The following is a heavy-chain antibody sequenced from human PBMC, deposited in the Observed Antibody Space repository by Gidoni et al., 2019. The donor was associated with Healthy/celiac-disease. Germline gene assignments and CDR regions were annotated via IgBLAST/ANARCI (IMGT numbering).Heavy chain of an antibody. D-gene: IGHD6-13*01. V-gene: IGHV3-23*01. CDR2: ISGSGGST. CDR3: AKAQRALYSSSWYEYYYYGMDV. CDR1: GFTFSSYA. Sequence: EVQLLESGGGLVKPGGSLRLSCAASGFTFSSYAMSWVRQAPGKGLEWVSDISGSGGSTYYADSVKGRFTISRDNSKNTLYLQMNSLRAEDTAVYYCAKAQRALYSSSWYEYYYYGMDVWGQGTTVTVSS. J-gene: IGHJ6*02.